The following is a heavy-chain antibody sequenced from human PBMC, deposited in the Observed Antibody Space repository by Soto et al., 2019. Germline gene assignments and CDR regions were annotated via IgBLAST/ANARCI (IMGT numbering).Heavy chain of an antibody. Sequence: GASVKVSCKASGGTFSSYAISWVRQAPGQGLEWMGGIIPIFGTANYAQKFQGRVTITADESTSTAYMELSSLRSEDTAVYYCARDRVPVAAGTNQDYYYYYMDVWGKGTTVTVSS. V-gene: IGHV1-69*13. D-gene: IGHD6-13*01. CDR3: ARDRVPVAAGTNQDYYYYYMDV. J-gene: IGHJ6*03. CDR2: IIPIFGTA. CDR1: GGTFSSYA.